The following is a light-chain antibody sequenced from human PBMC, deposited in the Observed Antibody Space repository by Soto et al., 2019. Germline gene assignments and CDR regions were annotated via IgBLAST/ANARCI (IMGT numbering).Light chain of an antibody. V-gene: IGLV2-14*01. J-gene: IGLJ1*01. CDR1: SRDVGGSNY. CDR3: SSYTSSNTLEV. CDR2: EVS. Sequence: QSALIQPASVSGSPGQSITISCTGTSRDVGGSNYVSWYQHHPHRAPKLLIYEVSYRPSGVSSRFPGSKSGNTASLTISGLQAEDEADYYCSSYTSSNTLEVFGGGTKVTVL.